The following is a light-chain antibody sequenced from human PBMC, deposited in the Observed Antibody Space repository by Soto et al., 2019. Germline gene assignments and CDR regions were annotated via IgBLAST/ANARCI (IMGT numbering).Light chain of an antibody. Sequence: SVLTQPASVSGSPGQSITISCTGTSSDVGNYIFVSWYRQHPGKAPKLMIYDINNRPSGVSNRFSGSKSGNTASLTISGLQAEDEADYYCSSYTSSSTLYVVGTGTKVTVL. J-gene: IGLJ1*01. V-gene: IGLV2-14*01. CDR2: DIN. CDR3: SSYTSSSTLYV. CDR1: SSDVGNYIF.